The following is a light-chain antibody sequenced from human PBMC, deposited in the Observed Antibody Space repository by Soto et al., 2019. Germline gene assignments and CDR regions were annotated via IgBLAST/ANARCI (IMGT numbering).Light chain of an antibody. CDR2: DNN. CDR3: AAWDDSMNGPV. CDR1: RSNIGSNS. V-gene: IGLV1-44*01. Sequence: QSVLTQPPAASGTPGQRVCISCLGNRSNIGSNSVNWYQHLPGTAPKLFIYDNNERPSGVPDRISGSKSGSAASLAISGLQSEEEADYFCAAWDDSMNGPVFGTGTKVTVL. J-gene: IGLJ1*01.